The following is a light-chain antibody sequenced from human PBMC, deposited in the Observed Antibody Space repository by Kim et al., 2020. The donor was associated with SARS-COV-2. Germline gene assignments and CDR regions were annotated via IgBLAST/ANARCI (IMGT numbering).Light chain of an antibody. J-gene: IGLJ2*01. CDR1: SSDVGGYNH. V-gene: IGLV2-23*02. CDR3: CSSYATSSTFV. CDR2: EVT. Sequence: QSALAQPASVSGSPGQSITISCTGSSSDVGGYNHVSWYQHHPGKAPKVIIYEVTKRPSGISNRFSGSKSGNTASLTISGLLPEDGGDYYCCSSYATSSTFVFGGGTKL.